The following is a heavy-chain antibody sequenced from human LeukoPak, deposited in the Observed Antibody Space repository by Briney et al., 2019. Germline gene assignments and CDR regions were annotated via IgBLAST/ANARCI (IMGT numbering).Heavy chain of an antibody. J-gene: IGHJ4*02. V-gene: IGHV3-23*01. D-gene: IGHD5-18*01. CDR2: ITASGGNT. CDR3: AKGNGYSYGRYYFDY. Sequence: GGSLKLSCAASGFTFSSYAMGWVRQAPGKGLEWVSAITASGGNTYYADSVKGRFTISRDNSKNTLYLQVNSLRAEDTAVYYCAKGNGYSYGRYYFDYWGQGTLVTVSS. CDR1: GFTFSSYA.